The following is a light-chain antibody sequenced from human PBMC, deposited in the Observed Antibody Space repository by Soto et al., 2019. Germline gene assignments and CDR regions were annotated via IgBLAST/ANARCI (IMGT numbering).Light chain of an antibody. V-gene: IGLV1-40*01. J-gene: IGLJ1*01. Sequence: QSVLTQPPSMSGAPGQRVTISCTGSSSNIGAGYDVHWYQQLPGTAPKLLIYGNNNRPSGVPDRFSGSKSGTSASLAITGLQAEDEADYYCQSYDNSLSGSWVFGTGTKLTVL. CDR2: GNN. CDR1: SSNIGAGYD. CDR3: QSYDNSLSGSWV.